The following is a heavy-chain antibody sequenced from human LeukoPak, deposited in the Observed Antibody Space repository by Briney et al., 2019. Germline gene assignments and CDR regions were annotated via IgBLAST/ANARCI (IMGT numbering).Heavy chain of an antibody. Sequence: GGSLRLSCAASGFTFSRYGMHWVRQAPGKGLEWVAVISYDGSNKYYADSVKGRFTISRDNSKNTLYLQMNSLRAEDTAVYYCAKGNYGDPVDYWGQGTLVTVSS. D-gene: IGHD4-17*01. CDR1: GFTFSRYG. CDR2: ISYDGSNK. V-gene: IGHV3-30*18. J-gene: IGHJ4*02. CDR3: AKGNYGDPVDY.